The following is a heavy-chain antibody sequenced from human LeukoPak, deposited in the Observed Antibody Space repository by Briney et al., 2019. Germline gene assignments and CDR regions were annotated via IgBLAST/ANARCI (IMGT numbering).Heavy chain of an antibody. CDR1: GGSFSGYY. CDR3: ARDRYCSSTSCPMDYYYYYMDV. V-gene: IGHV4-34*01. J-gene: IGHJ6*03. Sequence: SETLSLTXAVYGGSFSGYYWSWIRQPPGKGLEWIGEINHSGSTNYNPSLKSRVTISVDTSKNQFSLKLSSVTAADTAVYYCARDRYCSSTSCPMDYYYYYMDVWGKGTTVTVSS. CDR2: INHSGST. D-gene: IGHD2-2*01.